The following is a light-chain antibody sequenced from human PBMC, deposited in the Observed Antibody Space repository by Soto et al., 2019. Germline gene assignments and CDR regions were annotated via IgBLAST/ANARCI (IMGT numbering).Light chain of an antibody. J-gene: IGKJ2*01. CDR1: QSVRSSY. CDR3: QQYGGSPPYT. Sequence: EIVLTQSPGTLSLSPGERATLSCRASQSVRSSYLAWYQQKPGQAPRLLIYGASSRATGIPDMFSGSGSGTDFILTISRLEPEDFAVYYCQQYGGSPPYTFGQGTKLEIK. CDR2: GAS. V-gene: IGKV3-20*01.